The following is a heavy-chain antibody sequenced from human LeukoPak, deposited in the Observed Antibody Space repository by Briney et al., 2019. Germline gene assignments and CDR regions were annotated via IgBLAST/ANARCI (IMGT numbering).Heavy chain of an antibody. J-gene: IGHJ4*02. CDR3: ARGGTRIAVAGSYDY. D-gene: IGHD6-19*01. CDR2: INPNSGGT. Sequence: ASVKVSCKASGYTFTGYYMHWVRQAPGQGLEWMGWINPNSGGTNYAQKFQGRVTMTWDTSISTAYMELSRLRSDDTAVYYCARGGTRIAVAGSYDYWGQGTLVTVSS. CDR1: GYTFTGYY. V-gene: IGHV1-2*02.